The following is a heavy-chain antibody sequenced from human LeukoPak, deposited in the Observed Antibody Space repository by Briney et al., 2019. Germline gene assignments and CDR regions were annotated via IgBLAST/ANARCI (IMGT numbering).Heavy chain of an antibody. J-gene: IGHJ4*02. D-gene: IGHD3-3*01. CDR1: GFTFSSYG. Sequence: PGRSLRLSCAASGFTFSSYGMHWVRQAPGRGLEWVAVISYDGSNKYYADSVKGRFTISRDNSKNTLYLQMNSLRAEDTAVYYCAKDLEAVDFWSGYPNYWGLGTLVTVSS. V-gene: IGHV3-30*18. CDR3: AKDLEAVDFWSGYPNY. CDR2: ISYDGSNK.